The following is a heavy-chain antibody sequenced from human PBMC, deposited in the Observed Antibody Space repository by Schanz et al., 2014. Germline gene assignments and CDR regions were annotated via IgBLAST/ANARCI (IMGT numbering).Heavy chain of an antibody. CDR2: ISAYSGNS. V-gene: IGHV1-18*01. CDR1: GYTLTGFG. J-gene: IGHJ6*02. D-gene: IGHD1-26*01. CDR3: ARFNSGSHSPRYYYYGMDV. Sequence: QVQLVQSGAEVKKPGASVKVSCKASGYTLTGFGVSWVRQAPGQGREWMGWISAYSGNSKYAQKLQGRVTMTTDTSTNTAYMGLRSLTSDDTAVYYCARFNSGSHSPRYYYYGMDVWGQGTTVTVSS.